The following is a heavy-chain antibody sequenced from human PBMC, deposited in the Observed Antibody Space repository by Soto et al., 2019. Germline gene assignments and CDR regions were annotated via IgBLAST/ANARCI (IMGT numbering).Heavy chain of an antibody. D-gene: IGHD3-22*01. Sequence: PGGSLRLSCAASGFTFSSYAMHWVRQAPGKGLEWVAVISYDGSNKYYADSVKGRFTISRDNSKNTLYLQMNSLRAEDTAVYYCARDFGSNLHPYSSGYYGPLDYWGKGTLVTVPS. CDR2: ISYDGSNK. CDR3: ARDFGSNLHPYSSGYYGPLDY. J-gene: IGHJ4*02. V-gene: IGHV3-30-3*01. CDR1: GFTFSSYA.